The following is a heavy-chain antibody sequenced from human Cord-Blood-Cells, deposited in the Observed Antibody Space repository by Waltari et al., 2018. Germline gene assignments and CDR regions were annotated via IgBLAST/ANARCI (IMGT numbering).Heavy chain of an antibody. Sequence: QVQLVESGGGVVQPGRSLRLSCAASGFTFSSYGMHWVRQAPGKGLEWVAVISYDGSNKYYADSVKGRFTISRDNPKNTLYLQMNSLRAEDTAVYYCAKELPGDAFDIWGQGTMVTVSS. V-gene: IGHV3-30*18. CDR2: ISYDGSNK. CDR3: AKELPGDAFDI. D-gene: IGHD7-27*01. CDR1: GFTFSSYG. J-gene: IGHJ3*02.